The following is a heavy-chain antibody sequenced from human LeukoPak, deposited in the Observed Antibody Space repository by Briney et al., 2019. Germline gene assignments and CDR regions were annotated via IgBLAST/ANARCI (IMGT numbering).Heavy chain of an antibody. CDR3: ARDSSTYAGPPDY. Sequence: GGSLRLSCAASGFTVSSNDMSWVRQAPGKGLEWVSVIYSGGRTFYADSVKGRFTISRDNAKNSLFLQMNSLRAEDTAVYYCARDSSTYAGPPDYWGQGTLVTVSS. J-gene: IGHJ4*02. CDR1: GFTVSSND. CDR2: IYSGGRT. D-gene: IGHD2-2*01. V-gene: IGHV3-53*01.